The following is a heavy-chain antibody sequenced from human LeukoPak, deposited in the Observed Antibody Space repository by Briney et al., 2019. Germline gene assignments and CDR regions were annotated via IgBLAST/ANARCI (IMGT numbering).Heavy chain of an antibody. D-gene: IGHD2-21*01. V-gene: IGHV1-2*02. CDR1: GFTFTDHY. CDR3: VREGEGPPSKDFDY. Sequence: ASVKVSCKSSGFTFTDHYIHWVRQGPGQGLEWMGYIGPHSTFTSSPQEFQGRVTMTREASMSTAYMELTRLRSDDTAVYYCVREGEGPPSKDFDYWGQGTLVTVSS. J-gene: IGHJ4*02. CDR2: IGPHSTFT.